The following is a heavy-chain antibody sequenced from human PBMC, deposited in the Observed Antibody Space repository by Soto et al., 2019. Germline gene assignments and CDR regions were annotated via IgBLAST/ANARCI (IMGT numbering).Heavy chain of an antibody. J-gene: IGHJ6*02. D-gene: IGHD3-16*01. Sequence: QVQLVQSGDEVKKPVASVKVPCKASGYIFVNYGIAWVRQAPGQGLGWMGWISPYTGNTHSATKVQCRLTMTTDTSTSTAYVDLGSLTSDDTAVYYCVMVDNYVTPTPQDVWGQGTTVTVSS. CDR3: VMVDNYVTPTPQDV. CDR1: GYIFVNYG. CDR2: ISPYTGNT. V-gene: IGHV1-18*01.